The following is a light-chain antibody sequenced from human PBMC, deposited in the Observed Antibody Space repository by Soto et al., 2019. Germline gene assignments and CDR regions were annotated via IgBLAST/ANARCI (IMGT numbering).Light chain of an antibody. CDR2: ATS. Sequence: VLTQSPGTLSLSPGERATRSCRASQRVASSYLAWYQQKPGQAPRLLIYATSSRATGIPDRFSGSGSGTDFTLTISRLEPEDFAVYYCQQYYGSPWTFGQGTKV. V-gene: IGKV3-20*01. CDR3: QQYYGSPWT. CDR1: QRVASSY. J-gene: IGKJ1*01.